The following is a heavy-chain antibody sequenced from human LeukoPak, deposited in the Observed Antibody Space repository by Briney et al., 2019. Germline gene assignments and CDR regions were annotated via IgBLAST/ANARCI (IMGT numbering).Heavy chain of an antibody. CDR1: GGSISSGGYY. CDR2: IYYSGST. V-gene: IGHV4-31*03. Sequence: NPSETLSLTCTVSGGSISSGGYYWSWIRQHPGKGLEWIGYIYYSGSTYYNPSLKSRVTILVDTSKNQFSLKLSSVTAADTAVYYCARKDIVVVPAAQKGDWFDPWGQGTLVTVSS. CDR3: ARKDIVVVPAAQKGDWFDP. J-gene: IGHJ5*02. D-gene: IGHD2-2*01.